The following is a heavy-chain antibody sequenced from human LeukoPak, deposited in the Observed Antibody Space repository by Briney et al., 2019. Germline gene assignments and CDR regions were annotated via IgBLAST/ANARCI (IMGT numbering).Heavy chain of an antibody. CDR3: ARRGITMIRGVIITLTDAFDI. V-gene: IGHV5-51*01. J-gene: IGHJ3*02. CDR2: IYPGDSDT. Sequence: GWIRQTPGKGLEWIGSIYPGDSDTRYSPSFQGQVTISADKSISTAYLQWSSLKASDTAMYYCARRGITMIRGVIITLTDAFDIWGQGTMVTVSS. D-gene: IGHD3-10*01.